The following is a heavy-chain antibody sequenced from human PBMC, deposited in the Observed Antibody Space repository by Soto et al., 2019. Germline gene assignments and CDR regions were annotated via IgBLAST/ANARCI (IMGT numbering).Heavy chain of an antibody. CDR3: ARGRGGRGDY. D-gene: IGHD2-15*01. J-gene: IGHJ4*02. CDR1: GGTFSSYT. Sequence: QVQLVQSGAEVKKPGSSVKVSCKASGGTFSSYTINWVRQAPGQGLEWMGMIIPILGIANYAQKFQDRVTITADKSTSTAYMELSSLRSEDTAVDSCARGRGGRGDYWGQGTLVTVSS. V-gene: IGHV1-69*02. CDR2: IIPILGIA.